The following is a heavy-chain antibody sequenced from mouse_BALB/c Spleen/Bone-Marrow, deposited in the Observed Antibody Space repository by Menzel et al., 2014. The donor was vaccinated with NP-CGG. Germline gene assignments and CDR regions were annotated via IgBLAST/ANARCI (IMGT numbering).Heavy chain of an antibody. V-gene: IGHV1-82*01. CDR2: IYPGDGDA. CDR1: GYVFSTSW. J-gene: IGHJ3*01. Sequence: QVQLQQSGPELVKPGASVKISCKASGYVFSTSWMNWVKQRPGQGLEWIGRIYPGDGDANYSGNFKGKATLTADKSSSTAYMQLNSLTSVDSAVYFCVRGAHPWGQGTLVTVSA. CDR3: VRGAHP.